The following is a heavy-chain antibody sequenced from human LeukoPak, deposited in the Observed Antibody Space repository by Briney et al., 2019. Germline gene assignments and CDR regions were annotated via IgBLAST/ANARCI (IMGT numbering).Heavy chain of an antibody. CDR1: GYTFTGYY. D-gene: IGHD3-3*01. J-gene: IGHJ5*02. CDR3: ARWGSYDFWSGYYGWFDP. V-gene: IGHV1-2*02. Sequence: ASEKVSCKASGYTFTGYYMHWVRQAPGQGLEWMGWINPNSGGTNYAQKLQGRVTMTRDTSISTAYMELSRLRSDDTAVYYCARWGSYDFWSGYYGWFDPWGQGTLVTVSS. CDR2: INPNSGGT.